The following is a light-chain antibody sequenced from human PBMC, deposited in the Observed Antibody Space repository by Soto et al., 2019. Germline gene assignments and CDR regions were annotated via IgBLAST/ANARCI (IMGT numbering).Light chain of an antibody. CDR3: AAWDDSLNGWV. J-gene: IGLJ3*02. Sequence: QSVLTQSPSASGTPGQRVTISCSGGSSNIGSNTLNWYQHVPGTAPKVLIYNNNQRPSGVADRVSGSKSGTSASLAISGLQSEDEAEYYCAAWDDSLNGWVFGGGTKLTVL. V-gene: IGLV1-44*01. CDR2: NNN. CDR1: SSNIGSNT.